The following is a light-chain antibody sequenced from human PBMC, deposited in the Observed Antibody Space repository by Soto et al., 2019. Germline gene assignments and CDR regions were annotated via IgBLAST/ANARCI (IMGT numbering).Light chain of an antibody. CDR2: RNN. Sequence: QSVLTQPPSASGTPGQRVTISCSGSSSNIGSNYVYWYQQLPGTAPKLLIYRNNQRPSGVPDRFSGSKSGTSASLAISGLRSEDEADHYCAAWDDSLSGHYVFGTGTKLTVL. V-gene: IGLV1-47*01. CDR3: AAWDDSLSGHYV. CDR1: SSNIGSNY. J-gene: IGLJ1*01.